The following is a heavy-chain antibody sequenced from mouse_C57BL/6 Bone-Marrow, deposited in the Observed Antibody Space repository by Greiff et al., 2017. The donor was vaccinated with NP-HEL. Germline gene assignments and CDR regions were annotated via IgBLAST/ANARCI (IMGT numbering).Heavy chain of an antibody. Sequence: EVQLVESGGGLVKPGGSLKLSCAASGFTFSDYGMHWVRQAPEKGLEWVAYISSGSSTIYYADTVKGRFTISRDNAKNTLFLQMTSLRSEDTAMYYCARSTPYYSNYFDYWGQGTTLTVSS. CDR2: ISSGSSTI. CDR3: ARSTPYYSNYFDY. D-gene: IGHD2-5*01. CDR1: GFTFSDYG. J-gene: IGHJ2*01. V-gene: IGHV5-17*01.